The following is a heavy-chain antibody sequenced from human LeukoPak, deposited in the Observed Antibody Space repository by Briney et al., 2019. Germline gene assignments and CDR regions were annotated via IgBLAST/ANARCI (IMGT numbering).Heavy chain of an antibody. D-gene: IGHD6-13*01. CDR1: GFTFSSFAM. Sequence: GSLRLSCAASGFTFSSFAMTWVRQPPGKGLEWIGEIYHSGSTNYNPSLKSRVTISVDKSKNQFSLKLSSVTPADTAVYSCARGTAAAGTRGLTGPRYYFDYWAQGTLVTVSS. V-gene: IGHV4-4*01. CDR2: IYHSGST. J-gene: IGHJ4*02. CDR3: ARGTAAAGTRGLTGPRYYFDY.